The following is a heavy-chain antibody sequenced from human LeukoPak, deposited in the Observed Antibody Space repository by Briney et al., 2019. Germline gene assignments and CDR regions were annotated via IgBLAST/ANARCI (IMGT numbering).Heavy chain of an antibody. V-gene: IGHV3-48*04. D-gene: IGHD3-9*01. CDR1: EFTFSSYS. J-gene: IGHJ4*02. CDR3: ARDQPVLRYFDWLSMGPFDY. CDR2: ISSSSSTI. Sequence: PGGSLRLSCAASEFTFSSYSMNWVRQAPGKGLEWVSYISSSSSTIYYADSVKGRFTISRDNAKNSLYLQMNSLRAEDTAVYYCARDQPVLRYFDWLSMGPFDYWGQGTLVTVSS.